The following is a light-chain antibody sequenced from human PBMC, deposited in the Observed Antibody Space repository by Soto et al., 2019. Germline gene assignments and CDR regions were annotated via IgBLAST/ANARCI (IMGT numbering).Light chain of an antibody. Sequence: DIQMTQSPSTLSASVGDRVTITCRASQSISSWLAWYQQKPGQAPKLLIYKPSSLEIGVLSRFTGSGSVTEFTLTRSSLQHDFCAAYYCLQYTSYRPFGQGTNVEIK. CDR1: QSISSW. V-gene: IGKV1-5*03. J-gene: IGKJ1*01. CDR3: LQYTSYRP. CDR2: KPS.